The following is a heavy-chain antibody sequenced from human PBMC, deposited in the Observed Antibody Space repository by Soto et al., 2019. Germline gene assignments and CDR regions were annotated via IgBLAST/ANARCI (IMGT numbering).Heavy chain of an antibody. V-gene: IGHV1-3*05. J-gene: IGHJ4*02. CDR3: AREGWEVVVNDY. D-gene: IGHD3-22*01. CDR2: INAGNGNT. Sequence: QVQLVQSGAEEKKPGASVKVSCKASGYTFTSYAMHWVRQAPGQRLEWMGWINAGNGNTKYSQKFQGRVTITRDTSASTAYMELSSLRSEDTAVYYCAREGWEVVVNDYWGQGTLVTVSS. CDR1: GYTFTSYA.